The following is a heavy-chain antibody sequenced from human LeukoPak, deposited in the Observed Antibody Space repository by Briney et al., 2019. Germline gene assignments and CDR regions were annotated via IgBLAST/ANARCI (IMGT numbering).Heavy chain of an antibody. J-gene: IGHJ3*02. Sequence: GGSLRLSCAAPGFSFSGYGMHWVRQAPGKGLEWVAYIQHDGSNQQYADSVKGRFSISRDTSKNMLYLQMNSLRAEDTAVYYCAKDLAMIVVVGAFDIWGQGTMVTVSS. CDR3: AKDLAMIVVVGAFDI. CDR2: IQHDGSNQ. CDR1: GFSFSGYG. V-gene: IGHV3-30*02. D-gene: IGHD3-22*01.